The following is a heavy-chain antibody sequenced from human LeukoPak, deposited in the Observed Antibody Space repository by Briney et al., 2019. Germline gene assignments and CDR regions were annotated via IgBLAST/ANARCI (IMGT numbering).Heavy chain of an antibody. Sequence: GGSLRLSCAASGFIVNTYDMHWVRQAPGEGPEWIAYFGISGTIYYADSVRGRFTISRDNAKNSLFLQMNSLRVDDTAIYYCAGFGAYPYWGQGTPVTVSS. CDR3: AGFGAYPY. CDR2: FGISGTI. CDR1: GFIVNTYD. J-gene: IGHJ4*02. V-gene: IGHV3-48*01. D-gene: IGHD4-17*01.